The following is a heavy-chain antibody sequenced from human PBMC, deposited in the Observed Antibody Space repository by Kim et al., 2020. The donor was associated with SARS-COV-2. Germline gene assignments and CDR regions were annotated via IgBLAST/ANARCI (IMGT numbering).Heavy chain of an antibody. CDR2: ST. Sequence: STSYADSVKGRFTICRDNAKNTLYLQMNSLRAEDTAVYYCARCGSSSCYGWGQGTLVTVST. J-gene: IGHJ4*02. CDR3: ARCGSSSCYG. V-gene: IGHV3-74*01. D-gene: IGHD2-2*01.